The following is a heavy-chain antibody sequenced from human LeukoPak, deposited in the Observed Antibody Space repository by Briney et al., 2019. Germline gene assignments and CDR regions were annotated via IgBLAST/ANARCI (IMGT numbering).Heavy chain of an antibody. CDR3: ARGASNWNFDYYGMDV. CDR2: ISSSGSTI. Sequence: PGGSLRLSCTASGFTFSSYEMNWVRQAPGKGLEWVSYISSSGSTIYYADSVKGRFTISRDNAKNSLYLQMNSLRAEDTAVYYCARGASNWNFDYYGMDVWGQGTTVTVSS. V-gene: IGHV3-48*03. J-gene: IGHJ6*02. D-gene: IGHD1-1*01. CDR1: GFTFSSYE.